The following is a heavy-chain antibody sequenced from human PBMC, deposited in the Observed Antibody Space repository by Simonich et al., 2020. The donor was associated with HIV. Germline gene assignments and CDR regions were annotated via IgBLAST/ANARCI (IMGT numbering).Heavy chain of an antibody. CDR3: ARLTAGGLGEYFQH. V-gene: IGHV4-34*01. Sequence: QVQLQQWGAGLLKPSETLSLTGAVYGGSFSGYYWSWIRQPPGKGLEWIGETNHSGSTNYNPSLKSRVPISVDTSKNQFSLTLSSVTAADTAVYYCARLTAGGLGEYFQHWGQGTLVTVSS. CDR1: GGSFSGYY. CDR2: TNHSGST. J-gene: IGHJ1*01. D-gene: IGHD6-13*01.